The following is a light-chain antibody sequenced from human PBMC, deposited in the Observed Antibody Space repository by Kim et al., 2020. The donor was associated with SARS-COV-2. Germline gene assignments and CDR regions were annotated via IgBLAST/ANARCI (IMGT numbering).Light chain of an antibody. Sequence: ASLADRVTITCRASQSISNYLNWYQQRPGKAPKLLIYAASVLQSGVSSRFSGSGSGTDFTLTISSLQPEDFATNYCQQGYSTPLYTFGQGTKLEIK. CDR1: QSISNY. V-gene: IGKV1-39*01. CDR2: AAS. CDR3: QQGYSTPLYT. J-gene: IGKJ2*01.